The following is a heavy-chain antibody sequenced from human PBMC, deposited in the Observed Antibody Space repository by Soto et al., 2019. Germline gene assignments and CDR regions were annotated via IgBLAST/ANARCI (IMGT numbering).Heavy chain of an antibody. Sequence: QVQLVQSGAEVKKPGASVKVSRKASGYTFTSYDIKWVRQATGQGLEWMGWMNPSTGSTGFAQKFQGRVTMISNTSISTAYLELSSLTSEDTAVYYCARGRLVAGTVDYWGQGTLVTVSS. V-gene: IGHV1-8*01. CDR2: MNPSTGST. CDR3: ARGRLVAGTVDY. J-gene: IGHJ4*02. CDR1: GYTFTSYD. D-gene: IGHD1-7*01.